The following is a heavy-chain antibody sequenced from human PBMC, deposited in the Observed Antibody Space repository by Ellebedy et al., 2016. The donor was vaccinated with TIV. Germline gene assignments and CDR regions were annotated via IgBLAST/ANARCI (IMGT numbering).Heavy chain of an antibody. Sequence: SETLSLTXSVSGGSMSGTSYYWGWIRQPPGKGLEWIGSIYYSGGAYNNPSLEHRVTLSVDTSKNQFSLNLTSVTAADTAVYYCTAYDSDDWGQGTLVTVSS. CDR3: TAYDSDD. CDR1: GGSMSGTSYY. V-gene: IGHV4-39*01. J-gene: IGHJ4*02. CDR2: IYYSGGA. D-gene: IGHD5-12*01.